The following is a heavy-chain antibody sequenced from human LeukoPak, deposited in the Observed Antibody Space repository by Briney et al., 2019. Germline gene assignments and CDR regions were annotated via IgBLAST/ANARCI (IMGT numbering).Heavy chain of an antibody. J-gene: IGHJ4*02. Sequence: PSETLSLTCTVSGGSISSSSYYWGWIRQPPGKGLEWIGSIYYSGSTYYNPSLKSRVTISVDTSKNQFSLKLSSETAADTAVYYCARHYDFWSGYYVDYWGQGTLVTVSS. D-gene: IGHD3-3*01. CDR1: GGSISSSSYY. CDR3: ARHYDFWSGYYVDY. V-gene: IGHV4-39*01. CDR2: IYYSGST.